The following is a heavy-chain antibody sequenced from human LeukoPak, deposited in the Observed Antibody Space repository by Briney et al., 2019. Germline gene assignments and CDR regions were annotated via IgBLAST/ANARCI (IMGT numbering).Heavy chain of an antibody. J-gene: IGHJ4*02. Sequence: PSETLSLTCTVSGGSISSYYWSWIRQPAGKGLEWIGRIYTSGGTNYNPSLKSRVTISVDKSKNRFSLKLSSVTAADTAVYYCAREGDGDYGYYFDYWGQGTLVTVSS. CDR3: AREGDGDYGYYFDY. V-gene: IGHV4-4*07. D-gene: IGHD4-17*01. CDR1: GGSISSYY. CDR2: IYTSGGT.